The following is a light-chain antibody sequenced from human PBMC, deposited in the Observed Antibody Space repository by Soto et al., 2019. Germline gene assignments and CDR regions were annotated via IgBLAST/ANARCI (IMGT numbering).Light chain of an antibody. Sequence: DIQLTQSPSFLSASVGDRVTITCRASQGIYTYLAWYQQKPGKAPELLIYAASTLQSGVPSRFSGSGSGTEFTLTISSLQPEDFATYYCPHLNRYPCTFGQGTKVEIK. J-gene: IGKJ1*01. CDR2: AAS. V-gene: IGKV1-9*01. CDR1: QGIYTY. CDR3: PHLNRYPCT.